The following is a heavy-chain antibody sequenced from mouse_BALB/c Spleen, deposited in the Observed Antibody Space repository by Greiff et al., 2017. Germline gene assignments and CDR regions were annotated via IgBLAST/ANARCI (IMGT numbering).Heavy chain of an antibody. CDR3: TRLRYGNYAYNAMDY. CDR2: IYPSDSYT. D-gene: IGHD2-10*02. V-gene: IGHV1-69*02. CDR1: GYTFTSYW. J-gene: IGHJ4*01. Sequence: QVQLQQPGAELVRPGASVKLSCKASGYTFTSYWINWVKQRPGQGLEWIGNIYPSDSYTNYNQKFKDKATLTVDKSSSTAYMQLSSPTSEDSAVYYCTRLRYGNYAYNAMDYWGQGTSVTGSS.